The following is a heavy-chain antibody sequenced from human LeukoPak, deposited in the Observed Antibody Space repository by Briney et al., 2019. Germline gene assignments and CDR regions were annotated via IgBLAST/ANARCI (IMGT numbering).Heavy chain of an antibody. D-gene: IGHD1-26*01. Sequence: GGSLSLSCAASGFTFSSYSMNWVRQAPGKGLEWVSHITASGTAMFYADSVKGRFTISRDNAKNSLYLQMNSLRDEDTAVYYCASSGSYRFDYWGQGTLVTVSS. J-gene: IGHJ4*02. CDR1: GFTFSSYS. V-gene: IGHV3-48*02. CDR3: ASSGSYRFDY. CDR2: ITASGTAM.